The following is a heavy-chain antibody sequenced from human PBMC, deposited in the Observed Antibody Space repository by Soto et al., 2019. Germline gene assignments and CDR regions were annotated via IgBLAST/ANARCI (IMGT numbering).Heavy chain of an antibody. J-gene: IGHJ4*02. CDR1: GESFCRYW. D-gene: IGHD3-16*01. V-gene: IGHV5-51*01. Sequence: PGESLKMSGRGSGESFCRYWIGWVRQTPGKGLEWMGIIYPGDSDTRYSPSFQGQVTISVDKSISTAYLQWSSLKASDSAMYYCARQSRSYAYFEWWGQGTQVTVSS. CDR2: IYPGDSDT. CDR3: ARQSRSYAYFEW.